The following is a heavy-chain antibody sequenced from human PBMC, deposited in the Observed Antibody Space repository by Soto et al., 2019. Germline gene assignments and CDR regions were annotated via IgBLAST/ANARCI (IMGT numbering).Heavy chain of an antibody. Sequence: QVQLQESGPGLVKPSQTLSLTCTVSGGSISSGGYYWSWIRQHPGKGLEWIGYIYYSGSTYYNPSLKSRVTISVDTSKSKFSLNLTSVTAADTAVYFCARDGDGYNQLDYWGQGTLVTVSS. J-gene: IGHJ4*02. CDR1: GGSISSGGYY. CDR2: IYYSGST. CDR3: ARDGDGYNQLDY. D-gene: IGHD5-12*01. V-gene: IGHV4-31*03.